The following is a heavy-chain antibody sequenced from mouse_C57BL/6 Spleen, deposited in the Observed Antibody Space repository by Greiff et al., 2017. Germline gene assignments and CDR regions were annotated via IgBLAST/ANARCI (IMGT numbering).Heavy chain of an antibody. CDR1: GFSLTSYG. D-gene: IGHD2-4*01. CDR2: IWGGGST. V-gene: IGHV2-9*01. CDR3: AKHGDYDWFAY. Sequence: VQLVESGPGLVAPSQSLSITCTVSGFSLTSYGVDWVRQPPGKGLEWLGVIWGGGSTNYNSALMSRLSISKDNSKSQVFLKMNCLQTDDTAMYYCAKHGDYDWFAYWGQGTLVTVSA. J-gene: IGHJ3*01.